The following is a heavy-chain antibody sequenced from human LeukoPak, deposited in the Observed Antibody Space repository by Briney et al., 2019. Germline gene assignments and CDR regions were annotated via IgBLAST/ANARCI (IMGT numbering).Heavy chain of an antibody. D-gene: IGHD3-22*01. CDR2: ISSSSSAI. J-gene: IGHJ5*02. Sequence: GGSLRLSCAASGFTFSSYSMNWVRQAPGKGLEWVSYISSSSSAIYYADSVKGRFTISRDNAKNSLYLQMNSLRAEDTAAYYCARDLGQYYDTSDNWFDPWGQGTLVTVSS. CDR1: GFTFSSYS. V-gene: IGHV3-48*01. CDR3: ARDLGQYYDTSDNWFDP.